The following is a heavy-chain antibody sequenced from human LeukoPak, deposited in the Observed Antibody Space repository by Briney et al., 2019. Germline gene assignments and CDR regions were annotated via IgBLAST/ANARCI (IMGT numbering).Heavy chain of an antibody. D-gene: IGHD2-21*02. CDR1: GGSISSYS. Sequence: SETLSLTCTVSGGSISSYSWSWIRQPPGKGLEWIGYISYSGSTSYNPSLKSRVTVSVDTSKDQFSLKLSSVTAADTAVYYCARASYCGGNCYWYFDLWGRGTLVTVSS. V-gene: IGHV4-59*01. CDR2: ISYSGST. J-gene: IGHJ2*01. CDR3: ARASYCGGNCYWYFDL.